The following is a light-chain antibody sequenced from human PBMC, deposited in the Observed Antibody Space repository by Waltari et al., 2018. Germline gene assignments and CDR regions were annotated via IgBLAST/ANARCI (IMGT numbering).Light chain of an antibody. J-gene: IGKJ1*01. CDR1: QSISSW. V-gene: IGKV1-5*03. CDR2: NAS. Sequence: DIQITQSPSSLSASVGERLSITCRASQSISSWLDWYQQKPGKAPNLLIYNASSLESGVPSRFSGSGSGTEFTLTISSLQPDDFATYYCQQYNSYSWTFGQGTKVEIK. CDR3: QQYNSYSWT.